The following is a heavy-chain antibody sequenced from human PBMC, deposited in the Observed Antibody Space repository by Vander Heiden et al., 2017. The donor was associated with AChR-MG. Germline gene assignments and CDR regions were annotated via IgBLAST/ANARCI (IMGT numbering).Heavy chain of an antibody. CDR3: VKEMTTVTSSGGLDF. V-gene: IGHV3-30*18. CDR2: MSYDGINT. J-gene: IGHJ3*01. Sequence: LVLSAGGVGQPAWYLRLFWPAPGSTFSSLCIHWLRPDPGKGWEWVAVMSYDGINTCYPDSVKGRFTIFGDNSKNTLYLQMNSLRAEDTAVYYCVKEMTTVTSSGGLDFWGQGTMVTVSS. CDR1: GSTFSSLC. D-gene: IGHD4-17*01.